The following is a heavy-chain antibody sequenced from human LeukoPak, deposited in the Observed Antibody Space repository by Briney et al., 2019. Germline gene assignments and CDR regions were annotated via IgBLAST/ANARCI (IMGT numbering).Heavy chain of an antibody. CDR2: IKYDGSED. CDR3: KSGGAAPGSFDY. V-gene: IGHV3-7*01. D-gene: IGHD1-1*01. J-gene: IGHJ4*02. Sequence: GGSLRLSCAASGFTFSSYWMSWMRQAPGKGLEWVANIKYDGSEDYYVDSVKGRFTISRDNAKNTLHLQLNSLRVEDTAVYYCKSGGAAPGSFDYWGQGTLVTVSP. CDR1: GFTFSSYW.